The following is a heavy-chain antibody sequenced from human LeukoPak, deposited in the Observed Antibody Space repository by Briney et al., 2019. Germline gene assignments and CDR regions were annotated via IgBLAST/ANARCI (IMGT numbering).Heavy chain of an antibody. CDR2: IIPIFGSA. CDR1: GGTFSSYT. V-gene: IGHV1-69*06. J-gene: IGHJ6*03. D-gene: IGHD4-11*01. Sequence: GASVKVSCKASGGTFSSYTINWVRQAPGQGLEWMGGIIPIFGSAHYAQKFQGRVTITADKSTSTAYMELSSLRSEDTAVYYCARVNSYYYYYMDVWGKGTTVTVSS. CDR3: ARVNSYYYYYMDV.